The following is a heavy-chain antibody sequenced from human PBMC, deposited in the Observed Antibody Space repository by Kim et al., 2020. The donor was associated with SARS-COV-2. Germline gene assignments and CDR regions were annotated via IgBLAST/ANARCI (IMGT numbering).Heavy chain of an antibody. CDR2: ISSSSSYT. D-gene: IGHD6-13*01. V-gene: IGHV3-11*06. J-gene: IGHJ4*02. CDR3: ARVQVIAAAGLDY. CDR1: GFTFSDYY. Sequence: GGSLRLSCAASGFTFSDYYMSWIRQAPGKGLEWVSYISSSSSYTNYADSVKGRFTISRDNAKNSLYLQMNSLRAEDTAVYYCARVQVIAAAGLDYWGQGTLVTVSS.